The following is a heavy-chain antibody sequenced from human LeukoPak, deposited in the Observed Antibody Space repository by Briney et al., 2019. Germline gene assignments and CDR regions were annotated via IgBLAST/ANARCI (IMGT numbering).Heavy chain of an antibody. CDR2: INPNSGGT. Sequence: ASVKVSCKASGYTFTGYYMHWVRQAPGQGLEWMGWINPNSGGTNYAQKFQGRVTMTGDTSISTAYMELSRLRSDDTAVYYCAWAITMIVVAYFDYWGQGTLVTVSS. CDR1: GYTFTGYY. J-gene: IGHJ4*02. V-gene: IGHV1-2*02. CDR3: AWAITMIVVAYFDY. D-gene: IGHD3-22*01.